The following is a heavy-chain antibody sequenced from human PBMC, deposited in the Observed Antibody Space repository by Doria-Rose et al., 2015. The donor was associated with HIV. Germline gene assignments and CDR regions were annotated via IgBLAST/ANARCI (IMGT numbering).Heavy chain of an antibody. CDR3: ARDLREWIGGDAFDV. V-gene: IGHV4-39*07. CDR2: ISYSGRT. D-gene: IGHD3-10*01. Sequence: QVQLVPSGPGLVKPSETLSLTCTVSGGAIRSSTYYWDWIRQPPGKGLEWIASISYSGRTYYNSSLKSRVTISVDTSRKQFSRKLNSGTAADTAVYFWARDLREWIGGDAFDVWGQGTMVTVSS. CDR1: GGAIRSSTYY. J-gene: IGHJ3*01.